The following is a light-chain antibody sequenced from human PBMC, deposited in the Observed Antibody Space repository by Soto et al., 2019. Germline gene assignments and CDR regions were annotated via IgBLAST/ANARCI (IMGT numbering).Light chain of an antibody. Sequence: DIVMTQAPDSLAVSLGERATINCKSIHSVLYNSNNENYLAWYQQKPGQPPKLLIXWASTRESGVPDRFSGGGSGTDFTLTISRLHAEDVAVYYCQQYYSTPTWTLGRGTKV. CDR1: HSVLYNSNNENY. CDR3: QQYYSTPTWT. V-gene: IGKV4-1*01. CDR2: WAS. J-gene: IGKJ1*01.